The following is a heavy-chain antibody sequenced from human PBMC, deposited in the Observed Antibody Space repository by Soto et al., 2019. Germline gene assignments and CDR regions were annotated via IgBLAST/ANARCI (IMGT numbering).Heavy chain of an antibody. CDR1: GYTFTNDG. Sequence: QVQLVQSGAEVKKPGASVKVSCKASGYTFTNDGISWVRQAPGQGLEWVGWISAYNGNTNYAQKLQDRVTMTTDTSTSTAYMELRSLRSDDTATYYCARLTDYGDYEYFDYCGQGTLVTVSS. V-gene: IGHV1-18*01. CDR3: ARLTDYGDYEYFDY. D-gene: IGHD4-17*01. CDR2: ISAYNGNT. J-gene: IGHJ4*02.